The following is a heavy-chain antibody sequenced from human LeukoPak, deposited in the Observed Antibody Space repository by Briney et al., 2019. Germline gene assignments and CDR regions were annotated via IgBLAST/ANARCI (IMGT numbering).Heavy chain of an antibody. CDR1: GYRLAELS. D-gene: IGHD2-15*01. CDR3: ATGYSSASKGAFDI. CDR2: FDREHGET. V-gene: IGHV1-24*01. Sequence: ASVAVSCKVSGYRLAELSIHCVRQAPGKGLEWMGGFDREHGETIYAQKFRDRVTMTDDTSTDTAYTQLSSLRSEDRAVYYCATGYSSASKGAFDIWGQGTMVTVSS. J-gene: IGHJ3*02.